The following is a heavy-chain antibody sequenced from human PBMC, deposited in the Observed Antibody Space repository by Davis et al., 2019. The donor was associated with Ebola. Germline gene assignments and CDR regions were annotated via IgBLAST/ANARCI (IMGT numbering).Heavy chain of an antibody. D-gene: IGHD2-15*01. CDR3: ATLVLGYCSGGSCWNYFDS. V-gene: IGHV4-59*02. CDR1: GGSVRSYY. CDR2: VYYSGTT. J-gene: IGHJ4*02. Sequence: SETLSLTCTVSGGSVRSYYWSWIRQSPEKGLEWIGYVYYSGTTNYSPSLKSRVTISVDTSKNQFSLNLQSVTAADTAVYYCATLVLGYCSGGSCWNYFDSWGQGTPVTVSS.